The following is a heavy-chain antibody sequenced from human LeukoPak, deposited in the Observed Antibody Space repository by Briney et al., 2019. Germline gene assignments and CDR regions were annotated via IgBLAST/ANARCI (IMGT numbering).Heavy chain of an antibody. D-gene: IGHD1-1*01. CDR2: IFSGGST. CDR3: AIETGMGYYYYYGMDV. V-gene: IGHV3-53*01. Sequence: GGSLRLSCAASGFAVSSNYMSWVRQAPGKGLEWVSVIFSGGSTYYADSVKGRYIISRDNSKTTLYLQMNSLRAEDTAVYYCAIETGMGYYYYYGMDVWGQGTTVTVSS. J-gene: IGHJ6*02. CDR1: GFAVSSNY.